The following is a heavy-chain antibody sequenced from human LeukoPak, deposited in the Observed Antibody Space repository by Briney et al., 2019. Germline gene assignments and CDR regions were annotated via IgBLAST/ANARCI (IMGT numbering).Heavy chain of an antibody. CDR2: IYYSGST. CDR1: GGSISSGGYY. D-gene: IGHD3-22*01. V-gene: IGHV4-31*03. Sequence: SQTLSLTCTVSGGSISSGGYYWSWIRQHPGKGLEWIGYIYYSGSTYYNPSLKSRVTISVDTSKNQFSLKLSSVTAADTAVYYCARGGEYYYDSSGPWGQGTLVTVSS. CDR3: ARGGEYYYDSSGP. J-gene: IGHJ5*02.